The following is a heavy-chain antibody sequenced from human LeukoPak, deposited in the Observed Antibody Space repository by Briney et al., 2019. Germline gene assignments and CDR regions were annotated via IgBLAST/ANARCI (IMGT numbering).Heavy chain of an antibody. D-gene: IGHD4-17*01. CDR1: GGSFSGYY. CDR3: AGGRSYGVY. V-gene: IGHV4-34*01. J-gene: IGHJ4*02. Sequence: SETLSLTCAVYGGSFSGYYWSWIRQPPGKGLEWIGEINHSGSTNYNPSLKSRVTISVDTSKNQFSLKLSSVTAADTAVYYCAGGRSYGVYWGQGTLVTVSS. CDR2: INHSGST.